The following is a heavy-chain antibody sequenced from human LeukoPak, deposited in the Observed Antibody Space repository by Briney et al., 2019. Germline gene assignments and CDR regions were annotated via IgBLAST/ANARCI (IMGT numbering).Heavy chain of an antibody. CDR2: INHSGST. J-gene: IGHJ4*02. V-gene: IGHV4-34*01. CDR3: ARGVRHRHCSGGSCYPEFDY. D-gene: IGHD2-15*01. CDR1: GGSFSGYY. Sequence: SETLSLTCAVYGGSFSGYYWSWIRQPPGKGLEWIGEINHSGSTNYNPSPKSRVTITVDTSKNQFSLKLSSVTAADTAVYYCARGVRHRHCSGGSCYPEFDYWGQGTLVTVSS.